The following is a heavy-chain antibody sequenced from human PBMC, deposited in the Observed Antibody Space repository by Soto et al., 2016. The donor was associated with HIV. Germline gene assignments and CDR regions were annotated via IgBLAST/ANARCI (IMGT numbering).Heavy chain of an antibody. CDR1: GFSFSSYA. D-gene: IGHD3-16*01. J-gene: IGHJ3*02. CDR3: AKDRDDYDRPDLFVPFDI. V-gene: IGHV3-23*01. CDR2: IIGGGGIT. Sequence: EVQLLESGGGLVQPGGSLRISCVASGFSFSSYAMTWVRQAPGKGLEWVSGIIGGGGITKYADSVKGRFTISRDNSKNTLYLQMRSLRAEDTAVYYCAKDRDDYDRPDLFVPFDIWGQGTMVTVSS.